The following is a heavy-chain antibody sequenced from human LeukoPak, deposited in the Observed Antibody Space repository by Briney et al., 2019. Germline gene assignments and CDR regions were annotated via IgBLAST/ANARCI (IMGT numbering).Heavy chain of an antibody. CDR1: GFTFSSYA. V-gene: IGHV3-23*01. J-gene: IGHJ4*02. CDR3: AKADSSSWYYFDY. Sequence: GGSPRLSCAASGFTFSSYAMSWVRQAPRKGLEWVSSISGSGGSTYYADSVKGRFTISRDNSKNTLYLQMNSLRAEDTAVYYCAKADSSSWYYFDYWGQGTLVTVSS. CDR2: ISGSGGST. D-gene: IGHD6-13*01.